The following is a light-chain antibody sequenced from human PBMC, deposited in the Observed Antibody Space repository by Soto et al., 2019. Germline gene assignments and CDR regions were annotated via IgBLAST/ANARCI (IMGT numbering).Light chain of an antibody. Sequence: QSVLTQPVSVSGSPGQSITISCGGTSSDVGAYIYVSWYQQFPGKAPKLIIYEVNNRPSGVSDRFSGSKSDTTAYLTISGLQAEDEADYYCSSYSDSDTKVFGTGTKVTVL. CDR1: SSDVGAYIY. V-gene: IGLV2-14*03. CDR3: SSYSDSDTKV. CDR2: EVN. J-gene: IGLJ1*01.